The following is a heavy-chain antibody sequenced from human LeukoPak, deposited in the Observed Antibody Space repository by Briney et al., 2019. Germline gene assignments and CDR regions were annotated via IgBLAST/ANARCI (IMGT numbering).Heavy chain of an antibody. CDR3: ARVGYGEYFAGNHYYKYMDV. CDR1: GGSISTSDYY. V-gene: IGHV4-39*07. CDR2: IFDSGST. J-gene: IGHJ6*03. D-gene: IGHD4-17*01. Sequence: SETLSLTCTVSGGSISTSDYYWGWIRQPPGKGLEWVGNIFDSGSTYYSPSLKSRVTISLDTASNQLSLKLTSVTTADTAVYYCARVGYGEYFAGNHYYKYMDVWGKGSTVTVSS.